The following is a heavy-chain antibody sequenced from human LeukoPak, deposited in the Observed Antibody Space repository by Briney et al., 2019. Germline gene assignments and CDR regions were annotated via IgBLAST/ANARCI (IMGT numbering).Heavy chain of an antibody. D-gene: IGHD5-18*01. Sequence: ASVKVSCKASGHTFTVYYMHWVRQAPGQGLEWMGWINPNSGGTNYAQKFQGRVTMTRDTSISTAYMELSRLRSEDTAVYYCARVTHTELSTWFDPWGQGTLVTVSS. V-gene: IGHV1-2*02. CDR2: INPNSGGT. J-gene: IGHJ5*02. CDR1: GHTFTVYY. CDR3: ARVTHTELSTWFDP.